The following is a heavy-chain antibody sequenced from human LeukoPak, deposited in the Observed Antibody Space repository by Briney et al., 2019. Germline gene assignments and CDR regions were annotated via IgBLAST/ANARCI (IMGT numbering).Heavy chain of an antibody. CDR3: ANTYYDYVWGSN. V-gene: IGHV3-48*02. CDR2: ISSGSSTI. J-gene: IGHJ4*02. CDR1: GFTFSSYS. D-gene: IGHD3-16*01. Sequence: PSGGSLRLSCAASGFTFSSYSMNWVRQAPGKGLEWDSYISSGSSTIYYADSVKGRFTISRDNAKNSLYLQTNSLRDEDTAVYYCANTYYDYVWGSNWGQGTLVTVSS.